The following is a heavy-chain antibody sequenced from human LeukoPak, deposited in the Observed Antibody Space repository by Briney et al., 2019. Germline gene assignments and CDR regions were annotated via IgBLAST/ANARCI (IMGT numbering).Heavy chain of an antibody. D-gene: IGHD3-16*01. CDR2: IHYNGRP. CDR1: GGSISGHY. Sequence: SETLSLTCSVSGGSISGHYWTWIRQPPGKGLEWIAQIHYNGRPDYNPSLESRITISVDTSKNQMSLKMTSVTAADTAVYYCARFGVDYDMDVWGQGTTVTISS. J-gene: IGHJ6*02. CDR3: ARFGVDYDMDV. V-gene: IGHV4-59*11.